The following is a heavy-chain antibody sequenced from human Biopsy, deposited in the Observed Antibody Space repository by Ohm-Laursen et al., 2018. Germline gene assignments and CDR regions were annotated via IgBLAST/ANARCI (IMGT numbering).Heavy chain of an antibody. CDR1: GGSISNNNYY. CDR2: IFYRGST. CDR3: ARDYDTSGYYYGS. D-gene: IGHD3-22*01. J-gene: IGHJ5*02. V-gene: IGHV4-39*01. Sequence: SDTLSLTCPVSGGSISNNNYYRGWIRQPPGKGLEWIGSIFYRGSTHYKPSLKSRVNISVDTSKNQFSLKLNSVTAADTAVYYCARDYDTSGYYYGSWGQGTLVTVSS.